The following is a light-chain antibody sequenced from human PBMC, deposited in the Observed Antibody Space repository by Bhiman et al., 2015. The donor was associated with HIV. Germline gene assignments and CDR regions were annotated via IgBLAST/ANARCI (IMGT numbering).Light chain of an antibody. CDR3: QSYDSSLSGRV. CDR2: DVS. CDR1: SSDVGGYNY. V-gene: IGLV2-14*03. J-gene: IGLJ3*02. Sequence: QSALTQPASVSGSPGQSITISCTGSSSDVGGYNYVSWYQQHPGKAPKLMIYDVSNRPSGVSNRFSGSKSGTSASLAITGLQAEDESDYYCQSYDSSLSGRVFGGGTKLTVL.